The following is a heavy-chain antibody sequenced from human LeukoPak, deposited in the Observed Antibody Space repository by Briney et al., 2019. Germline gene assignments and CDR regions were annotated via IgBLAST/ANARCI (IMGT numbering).Heavy chain of an antibody. D-gene: IGHD5/OR15-5a*01. V-gene: IGHV3-74*01. J-gene: IGHJ3*01. CDR1: GFTFRSYW. Sequence: GGSLRLSCAASGFTFRSYWMHWVRQAPGKGLVWVSRINSDGCSTSYADSVKGRFTISRDNAKNTLYRQMNSLRAEDTAVYYCEREGVYVPEEAFDLWGGGTMVTVSS. CDR2: INSDGCST. CDR3: EREGVYVPEEAFDL.